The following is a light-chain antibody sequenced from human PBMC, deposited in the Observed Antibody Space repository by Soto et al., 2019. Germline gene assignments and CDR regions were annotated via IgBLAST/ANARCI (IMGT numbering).Light chain of an antibody. J-gene: IGLJ2*01. Sequence: QSVLTQPPSASGSPGQSVTISCTGTSSDVGGYNYVSWYQQHPGKAPKFMIYEVSKRPSGVPDRFSGSKSGNTASLTVAGLHADDEAHYYCSSYAGSSNFWIFGGGTKLTVL. V-gene: IGLV2-8*01. CDR3: SSYAGSSNFWI. CDR2: EVS. CDR1: SSDVGGYNY.